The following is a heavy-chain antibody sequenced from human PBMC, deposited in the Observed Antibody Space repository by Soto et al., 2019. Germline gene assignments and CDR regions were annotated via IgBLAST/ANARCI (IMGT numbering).Heavy chain of an antibody. D-gene: IGHD7-27*01. CDR2: IYHSGST. J-gene: IGHJ5*02. Sequence: SETLSLTCAVSGGSISSSNWWSWVRQPPGKGLEWIGKIYHSGSTNYNPSLKSRVTISVDKSKNQFSLKLSSVTAADTAVYYCARAGNWGSFWFDPWGQGTLVTVSS. CDR3: ARAGNWGSFWFDP. V-gene: IGHV4-4*02. CDR1: GGSISSSNW.